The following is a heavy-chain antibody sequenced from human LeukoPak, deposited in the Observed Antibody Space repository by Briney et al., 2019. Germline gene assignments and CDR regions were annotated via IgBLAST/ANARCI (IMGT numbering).Heavy chain of an antibody. D-gene: IGHD3-22*01. J-gene: IGHJ4*02. V-gene: IGHV1-8*03. CDR3: ARTSYYDISGYYSYHFDY. Sequence: ASVKVSCKASGYTFIRYDITWVRQATGHGLEWMGWMNPNSGNTGYAQKFQGRVTITRNTSIITVYMELSSLRSEDTAVYYCARTSYYDISGYYSYHFDYWGQGSLVTISS. CDR2: MNPNSGNT. CDR1: GYTFIRYD.